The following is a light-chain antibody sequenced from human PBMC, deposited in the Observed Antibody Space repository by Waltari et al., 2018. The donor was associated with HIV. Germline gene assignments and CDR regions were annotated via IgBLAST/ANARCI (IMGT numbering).Light chain of an antibody. CDR3: ACWDRSGDYIL. CDR2: GKN. J-gene: IGLJ2*01. Sequence: SSELTQDPAVSVALGQPVKIACLGDSLRKYYVSWYRLRPGQAPQLLVYGKNSRPSGIPDRFSASSSGNRAFLTITGARAEDEADYYCACWDRSGDYILFGGGTSLTGL. CDR1: SLRKYY. V-gene: IGLV3-19*01.